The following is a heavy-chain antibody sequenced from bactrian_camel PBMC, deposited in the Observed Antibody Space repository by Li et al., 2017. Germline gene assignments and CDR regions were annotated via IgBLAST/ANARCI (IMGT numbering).Heavy chain of an antibody. D-gene: IGHD4*01. V-gene: IGHV3S54*01. CDR3: AAGDRSCGSWRETYYTS. CDR2: IYTAFRST. J-gene: IGHJ4*01. Sequence: HVQLVESGGGSVQAGQPLRLTCAASPTTDGIDAMAWFRHAPGKEREGIATIYTAFRSTFYASSVKGRFTVSQDYAKNIVYLQMNSLKSEDTAMYYCAAGDRSCGSWRETYYTSWGQGTQVTVS. CDR1: PTTDGIDA.